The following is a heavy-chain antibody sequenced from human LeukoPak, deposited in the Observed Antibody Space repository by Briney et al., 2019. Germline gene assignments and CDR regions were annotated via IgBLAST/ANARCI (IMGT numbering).Heavy chain of an antibody. J-gene: IGHJ4*01. Sequence: SETLSLTCTVSGGPISSYYWSWIRQPAGKGLEWIGRIYTSGSTNYNPSLKSRVTISVDTSKSQFSLKLTSVTAADTAVYYCARDWSGPYYFDYWGQGTLVTVSS. V-gene: IGHV4-4*07. CDR3: ARDWSGPYYFDY. D-gene: IGHD3-3*01. CDR2: IYTSGST. CDR1: GGPISSYY.